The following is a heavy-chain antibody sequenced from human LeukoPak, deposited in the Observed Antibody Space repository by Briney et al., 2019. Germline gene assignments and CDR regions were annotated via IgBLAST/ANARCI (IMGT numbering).Heavy chain of an antibody. Sequence: GRSLRLSCAASGFTFSSYAMHWVRQAPGKGLEWVAVISYDGSNKYYADSVKGRFTISSDSSKNTLYLQMNSLRAEDTAVYYCARDLHPIVLMVYAHWGQGTLVTVSS. CDR1: GFTFSSYA. CDR3: ARDLHPIVLMVYAH. V-gene: IGHV3-30-3*01. D-gene: IGHD2-8*01. CDR2: ISYDGSNK. J-gene: IGHJ4*02.